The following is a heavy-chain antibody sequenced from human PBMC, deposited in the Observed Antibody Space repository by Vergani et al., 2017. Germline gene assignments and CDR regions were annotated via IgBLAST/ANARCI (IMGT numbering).Heavy chain of an antibody. CDR3: ARGGDIVVVVAAGWFDP. Sequence: QVQLQQWGAGLLKPSETLSLTCAVYGGSFSGYYWSWIRQPPGKGLEWIGEINHSGSTNYNPSLKSRVTISVDTSKNQSSLKLSSVTAADTAVYYCARGGDIVVVVAAGWFDPWGQGTLVTVSS. V-gene: IGHV4-34*01. CDR2: INHSGST. CDR1: GGSFSGYY. D-gene: IGHD2-15*01. J-gene: IGHJ5*02.